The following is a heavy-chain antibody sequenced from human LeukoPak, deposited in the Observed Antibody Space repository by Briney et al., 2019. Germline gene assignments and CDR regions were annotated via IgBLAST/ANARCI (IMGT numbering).Heavy chain of an antibody. CDR3: AKDTWID. Sequence: GGSLRLSCAASGFTFSSYSMNWVRQAPGKGLEWVAFILFDGSSKYYGDSVEGRFTISRDNSKNTLSLQMNSLRAEDTAVYYCAKDTWIDWGQGTLAIVSS. D-gene: IGHD2-2*03. CDR2: ILFDGSSK. V-gene: IGHV3-30*02. J-gene: IGHJ4*02. CDR1: GFTFSSYS.